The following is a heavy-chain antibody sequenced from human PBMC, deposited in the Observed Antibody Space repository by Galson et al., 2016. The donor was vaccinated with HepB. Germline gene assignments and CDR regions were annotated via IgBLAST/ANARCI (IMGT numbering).Heavy chain of an antibody. CDR3: ARLKYQLRRWGFDAFDI. J-gene: IGHJ3*02. Sequence: SLRLSCAASGFTFRSHAMHWIRQAPGEGLEYVSAISSNGGTTYYASSVKGRFTISRDNSKNTLYLQMGSLRAEDMAVYYCARLKYQLRRWGFDAFDIWGQGTMVTVSS. CDR1: GFTFRSHA. CDR2: ISSNGGTT. V-gene: IGHV3-64*01. D-gene: IGHD3-16*01.